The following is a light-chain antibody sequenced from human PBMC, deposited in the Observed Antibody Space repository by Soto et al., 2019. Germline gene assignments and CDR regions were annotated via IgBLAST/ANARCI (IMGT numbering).Light chain of an antibody. CDR3: QTWGTGIWV. CDR2: LNSDGSH. Sequence: QPVLTQSPSASASLGASVKLTCTLSSGHSSYAIAWHQQQPEKGPRYLTKLNSDGSHSKGDGIPDRFSGSSSGAERYLTISSLQSEDEADYYCQTWGTGIWVFGGGTKVTVL. V-gene: IGLV4-69*01. J-gene: IGLJ3*02. CDR1: SGHSSYA.